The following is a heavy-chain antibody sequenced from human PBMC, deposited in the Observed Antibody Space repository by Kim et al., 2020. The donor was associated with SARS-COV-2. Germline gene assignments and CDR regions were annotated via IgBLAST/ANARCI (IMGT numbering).Heavy chain of an antibody. CDR3: ARAGYSLAFDI. J-gene: IGHJ3*02. Sequence: SETLSLTCTVSGGSISSYYWSWIRQPPEKGLEWIGYIYYSGSTNYNPSLKSRVTISVDTSKNQFSLKLSSVTAADTAVYYCARAGYSLAFDIWGQGTMVTVSS. D-gene: IGHD6-13*01. V-gene: IGHV4-59*13. CDR2: IYYSGST. CDR1: GGSISSYY.